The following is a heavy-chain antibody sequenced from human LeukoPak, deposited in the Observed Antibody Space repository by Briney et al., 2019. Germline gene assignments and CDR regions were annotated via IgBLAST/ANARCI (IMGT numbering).Heavy chain of an antibody. J-gene: IGHJ4*02. CDR2: IGTDDSK. CDR1: RFDFRHYA. V-gene: IGHV3-23*01. Sequence: PGGSLRLSCAASRFDFRHYAMSWVRQAPGKGPEWVSSIGTDDSKFYGDSVKGRFTISRDNAKNSLYLQMNSLRAEDTAVYYCARDRSMVTRGRFDYWGQGTLVTVSS. D-gene: IGHD5-18*01. CDR3: ARDRSMVTRGRFDY.